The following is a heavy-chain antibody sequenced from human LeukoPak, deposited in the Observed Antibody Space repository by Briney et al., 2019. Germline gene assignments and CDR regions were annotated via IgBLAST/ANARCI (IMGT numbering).Heavy chain of an antibody. J-gene: IGHJ4*02. CDR3: ARGRGADYGGNSGYFDY. CDR1: GFPFSSYW. D-gene: IGHD4-23*01. V-gene: IGHV3-7*01. CDR2: IKQDGSKK. Sequence: GGSLRLSCVASGFPFSSYWMTWVRQAPGKGLEWVANIKQDGSKKSYVDSVKGRFTISRDNAKNSLYLQMNSLRAEDTAVYYCARGRGADYGGNSGYFDYWGQGTLVTVPS.